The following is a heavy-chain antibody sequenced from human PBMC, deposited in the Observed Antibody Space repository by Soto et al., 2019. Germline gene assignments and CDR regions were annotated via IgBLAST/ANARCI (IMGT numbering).Heavy chain of an antibody. Sequence: EVQLVQSGGGLVQPGGSLKLSCAASGFTFSGSTVHWVRIASVEGLQWVGRIRSTSNDYATTYIASLKGRFTISRDDSRNTAYLQMSDLKTEDKAFYYCTGGYCTGGTCYSGYFQHWGQGALVTVFS. J-gene: IGHJ1*01. CDR1: GFTFSGST. CDR3: TGGYCTGGTCYSGYFQH. CDR2: IRSTSNDYAT. D-gene: IGHD2-15*01. V-gene: IGHV3-73*02.